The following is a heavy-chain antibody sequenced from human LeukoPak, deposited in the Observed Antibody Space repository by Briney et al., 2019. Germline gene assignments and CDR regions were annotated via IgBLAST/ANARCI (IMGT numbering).Heavy chain of an antibody. CDR2: IPYTGIT. V-gene: IGHV4-30-4*01. Sequence: PSETLSLTCSVSGGSIRSGDHYWGWIRQAPGKGLEWIGYIPYTGITYYNPSLKSRLTISVDTSKNQFSLKLTSVTAADTAVYYCARTWIPTPLDYWGQGTLVTVSS. CDR3: ARTWIPTPLDY. D-gene: IGHD1-1*01. CDR1: GGSIRSGDHY. J-gene: IGHJ4*02.